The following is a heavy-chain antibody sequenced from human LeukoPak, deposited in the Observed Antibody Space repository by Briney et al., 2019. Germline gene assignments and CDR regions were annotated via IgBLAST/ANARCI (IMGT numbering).Heavy chain of an antibody. J-gene: IGHJ4*02. Sequence: GGSLRLSCLATGFSFSNDWMNWVRQAPGKGLEWVALSKSKPEGGTTDYGAPVKGRFTISRDDSINTVYLQMNSLRSEDTAVYFCATYIPPRRNYLNFWGQGALVTVSS. CDR3: ATYIPPRRNYLNF. D-gene: IGHD2-2*02. V-gene: IGHV3-15*01. CDR2: SKSKPEGGTT. CDR1: GFSFSNDW.